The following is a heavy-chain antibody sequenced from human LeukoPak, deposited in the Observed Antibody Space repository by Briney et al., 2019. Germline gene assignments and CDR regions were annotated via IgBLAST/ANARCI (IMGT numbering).Heavy chain of an antibody. Sequence: PGGSLRLSCAASGFTFYSYAMSWVRQAPGKGLEWVSGISGSGGHTYYADSVKGRFTISRDNSKNTLYLQMSSLSVEDTAVYYCAKELLRPGNYYFDYWGQGALVTVPS. CDR3: AKELLRPGNYYFDY. CDR1: GFTFYSYA. D-gene: IGHD3-3*01. J-gene: IGHJ4*02. CDR2: ISGSGGHT. V-gene: IGHV3-23*01.